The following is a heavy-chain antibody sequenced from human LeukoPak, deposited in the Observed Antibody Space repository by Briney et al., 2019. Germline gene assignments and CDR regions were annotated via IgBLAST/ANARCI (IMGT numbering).Heavy chain of an antibody. J-gene: IGHJ5*02. CDR2: IYYSGST. D-gene: IGHD2-15*01. CDR1: GGSISSYY. V-gene: IGHV4-59*01. CDR3: ARDALYCSGGSCFSNWFDP. Sequence: SETLSLTCTVSGGSISSYYWSWIRQPPGKGLEWIGYIYYSGSTNYNPSLKSRVTTSVDTSKNQFSLKLSSVTAADTAVYYCARDALYCSGGSCFSNWFDPWGQGTLVTVSS.